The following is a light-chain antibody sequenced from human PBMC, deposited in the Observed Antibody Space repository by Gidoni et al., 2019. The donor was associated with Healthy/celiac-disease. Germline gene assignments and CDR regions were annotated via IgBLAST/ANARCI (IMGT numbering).Light chain of an antibody. CDR2: DAS. Sequence: IQITHPPSSLSASVGDRVTITCQASQDISNYLNWYQQKPGKAPKLLIYDASNLETGVPSRFSGSGSGTDFTFTISSLQPEDIATYYCQQYDNLPFTFGPGTKVDIK. CDR1: QDISNY. V-gene: IGKV1-33*01. J-gene: IGKJ3*01. CDR3: QQYDNLPFT.